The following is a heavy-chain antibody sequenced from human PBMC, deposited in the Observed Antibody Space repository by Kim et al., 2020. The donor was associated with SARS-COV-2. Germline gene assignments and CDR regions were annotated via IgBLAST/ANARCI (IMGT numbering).Heavy chain of an antibody. Sequence: SETLSLTCSVSGGSITSSNYYWGWIRQPPGKGLEWIGSIYYSGSTYYNPSLKSRVAISIDTSNNQFSLKLSSVTAADTAVYYCARDKASITAVGNFDYWGQGTLVTVSS. D-gene: IGHD6-13*01. CDR2: IYYSGST. V-gene: IGHV4-39*07. CDR3: ARDKASITAVGNFDY. CDR1: GGSITSSNYY. J-gene: IGHJ4*02.